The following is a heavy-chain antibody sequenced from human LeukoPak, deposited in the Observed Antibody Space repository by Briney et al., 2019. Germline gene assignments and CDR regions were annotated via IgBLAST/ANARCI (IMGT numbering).Heavy chain of an antibody. Sequence: EASVTVSCTASGYTFPSYFMHWVRQAPGQGLEWMGIINPSGGSTSYAQKFQGRVTMTRDTSTSTAYMELSSLRSEDTAVYYCARFPNTAMVMGLEYYYYGMDVWGQGTTVTVSS. CDR1: GYTFPSYF. V-gene: IGHV1-46*01. CDR2: INPSGGST. CDR3: ARFPNTAMVMGLEYYYYGMDV. D-gene: IGHD5-18*01. J-gene: IGHJ6*02.